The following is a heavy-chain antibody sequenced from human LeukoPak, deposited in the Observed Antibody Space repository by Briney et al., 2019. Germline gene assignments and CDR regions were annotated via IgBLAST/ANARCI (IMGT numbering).Heavy chain of an antibody. CDR2: INHSGRT. V-gene: IGHV4-34*01. CDR1: GGSFSGYS. J-gene: IGHJ4*02. D-gene: IGHD2-15*01. CDR3: ARVISIRGVVVVVATKGFDY. Sequence: PSETLSLTCAVYGGSFSGYSWSWIRQPPGKGLEWIGEINHSGRTNYNPSPKSRVTTSVDPSKHQFSLNLSAVTAADTAVYYCARVISIRGVVVVVATKGFDYWGQGTLVTVSS.